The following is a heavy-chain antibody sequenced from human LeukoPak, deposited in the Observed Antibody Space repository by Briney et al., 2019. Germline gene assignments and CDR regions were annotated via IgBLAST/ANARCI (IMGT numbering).Heavy chain of an antibody. J-gene: IGHJ4*02. V-gene: IGHV3-23*01. CDR1: GFTFSRST. CDR3: ARGGQRYFDL. D-gene: IGHD3-9*01. CDR2: IHDGGEIT. Sequence: PGGSLRLSCAASGFTFSRSTMSWVRQAPGKGPEWVSGIHDGGEITYYADSVKGRFTISRDNSKNTFYLQMSSLRTEDTAIYYCARGGQRYFDLWGQGTLVTVSS.